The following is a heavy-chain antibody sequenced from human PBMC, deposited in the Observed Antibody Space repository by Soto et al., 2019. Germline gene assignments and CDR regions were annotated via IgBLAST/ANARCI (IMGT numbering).Heavy chain of an antibody. V-gene: IGHV3-11*05. Sequence: GGSLRLSCAASGFTFSSYYMSWIRQAPGKGLEWVSYISSSSSYTNYADSVKGRFTISRDNAKNSLYLQMNSLRAEDTAVYYCARDHYGPGWFDPWGQGTLVTVSS. CDR1: GFTFSSYY. CDR3: ARDHYGPGWFDP. D-gene: IGHD3-10*01. J-gene: IGHJ5*02. CDR2: ISSSSSYT.